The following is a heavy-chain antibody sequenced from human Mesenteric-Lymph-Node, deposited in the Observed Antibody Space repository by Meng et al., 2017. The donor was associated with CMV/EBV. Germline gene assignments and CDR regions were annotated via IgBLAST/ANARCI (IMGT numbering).Heavy chain of an antibody. CDR1: GYTFSSYY. Sequence: ASVKVSCKTSGYTFSSYYINWVRQAPGQGLEWMGVINPSGGTTTYARKFQGRVTMTRDTSTRTVYMELSSLRSEDTAVYYCAIPRGGSRDWGQGTLVTVSS. V-gene: IGHV1-46*01. D-gene: IGHD1-26*01. CDR3: AIPRGGSRD. CDR2: INPSGGTT. J-gene: IGHJ4*02.